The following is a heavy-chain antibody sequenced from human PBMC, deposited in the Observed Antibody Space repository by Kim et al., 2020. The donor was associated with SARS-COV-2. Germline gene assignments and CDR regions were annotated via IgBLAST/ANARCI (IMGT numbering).Heavy chain of an antibody. CDR3: ARGDFLTGSFNFYFDS. D-gene: IGHD3-9*01. CDR1: GYRFTTHY. CDR2: INSNGGGT. J-gene: IGHJ4*02. Sequence: ASVKVSCKTSGYRFTTHYIHWVRQAPGQGLEWMGIINSNGGGTTYARKFQGRVTTTRDTSTSTVYMELISLRSDDTAVYYCARGDFLTGSFNFYFDSWGQGTLVTVSS. V-gene: IGHV1-46*01.